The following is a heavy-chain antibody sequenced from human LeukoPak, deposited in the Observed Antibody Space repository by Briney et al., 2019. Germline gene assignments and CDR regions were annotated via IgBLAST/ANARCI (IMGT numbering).Heavy chain of an antibody. CDR2: ISYDGSNK. CDR3: ARDDSRVY. D-gene: IGHD2-21*01. V-gene: IGHV3-30-3*01. CDR1: GFTFSSYA. J-gene: IGHJ4*02. Sequence: GGSLRLSCAASGFTFSSYAMHLVRQAPRKGLEWVAVISYDGSNKYYADSVKGRFTISRDNSKNTLYLQMNSLRAEDTAVYYCARDDSRVYWGQGTLVTVSS.